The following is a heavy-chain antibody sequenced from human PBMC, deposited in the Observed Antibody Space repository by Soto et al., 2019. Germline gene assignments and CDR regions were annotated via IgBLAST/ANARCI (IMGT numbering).Heavy chain of an antibody. V-gene: IGHV3-23*01. J-gene: IGHJ5*02. Sequence: PAGSLRLSCAASGFSFITYAMTWVRQAPGKGLDWVAASSGSAGRTYYADSVKGRFTISRDNSKDTLYLQMNSLTADDTAVYYCETAVVVCAWLEPWGQGILVTVSS. D-gene: IGHD2-15*01. CDR2: SSGSAGRT. CDR3: ETAVVVCAWLEP. CDR1: GFSFITYA.